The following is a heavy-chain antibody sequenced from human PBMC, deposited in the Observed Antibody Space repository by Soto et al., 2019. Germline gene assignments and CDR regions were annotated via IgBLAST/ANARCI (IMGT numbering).Heavy chain of an antibody. CDR2: MSHSGGT. V-gene: IGHV4-34*01. CDR3: ARVARGTATTVVDAFDI. D-gene: IGHD1-1*01. CDR1: GGFVSSGSYY. J-gene: IGHJ3*02. Sequence: QVQLQQWGAGLLKPSKTLSLTCAVYGGFVSSGSYYWSWIRQPPGKGLEWIGEMSHSGGTHFNPSLKSRVTISVDTSKNQFSLKMSSVTAADTALYYCARVARGTATTVVDAFDICGPGTMVTVSS.